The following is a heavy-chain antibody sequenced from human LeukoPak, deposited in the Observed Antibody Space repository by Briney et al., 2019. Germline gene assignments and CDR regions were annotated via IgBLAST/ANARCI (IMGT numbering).Heavy chain of an antibody. Sequence: GGSLRSSCAASGFIVSSNYMSWGRQAPGKGLEWVSVIYSGGNTYYADSVKGRFTISRDNSTNTVYLQMNSLRVEDTAVYYCARETYCSNGVCHDINRNFDYWGQETL. CDR1: GFIVSSNY. CDR3: ARETYCSNGVCHDINRNFDY. V-gene: IGHV3-66*01. D-gene: IGHD2-8*01. J-gene: IGHJ4*02. CDR2: IYSGGNT.